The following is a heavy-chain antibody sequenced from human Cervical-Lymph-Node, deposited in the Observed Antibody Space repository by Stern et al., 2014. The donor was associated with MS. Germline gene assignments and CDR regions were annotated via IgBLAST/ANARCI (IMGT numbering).Heavy chain of an antibody. CDR2: IIPILGTS. Sequence: QVQLVQSGAEVQKPGSSVKVSCRASGGTLNNYAIAWVRQAHGQGLEWMGGIIPILGTSTYAQKFQDRVTITADGFSTTAYMELSSLRSEDTAVYYCARDRSLGVTPFFDLWGQGTLVTVSS. J-gene: IGHJ4*02. CDR1: GGTLNNYA. CDR3: ARDRSLGVTPFFDL. V-gene: IGHV1-69*01.